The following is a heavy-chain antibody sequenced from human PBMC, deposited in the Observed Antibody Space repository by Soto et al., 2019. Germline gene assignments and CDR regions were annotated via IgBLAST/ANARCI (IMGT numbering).Heavy chain of an antibody. J-gene: IGHJ4*02. CDR3: ARDSRVETMAPEVLDY. Sequence: GGSLRLSCAASGFTFSSYGMHWVRQAPGKGLEWVAVIWYDGSNKYYADSVKGRFTISRDNSKNTLYLQMNSLRAEDTAVYYCARDSRVETMAPEVLDYWGQGTLVTVSS. D-gene: IGHD3-10*01. V-gene: IGHV3-33*01. CDR2: IWYDGSNK. CDR1: GFTFSSYG.